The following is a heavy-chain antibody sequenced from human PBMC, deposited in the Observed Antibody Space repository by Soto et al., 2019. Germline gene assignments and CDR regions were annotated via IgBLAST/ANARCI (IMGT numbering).Heavy chain of an antibody. CDR1: GYTFASYA. D-gene: IGHD2-2*01. CDR2: ISAYNGNT. Sequence: ASVKVSCKASGYTFASYASSWVRQATGQGLEWMGWISAYNGNTNYAQKFEGRVTITADESTSTAYMELSSLRSDDTAVYYCAREGLVLVPTTANSDYYYYAMDVWGQGTTVTVSS. V-gene: IGHV1-18*01. CDR3: AREGLVLVPTTANSDYYYYAMDV. J-gene: IGHJ6*02.